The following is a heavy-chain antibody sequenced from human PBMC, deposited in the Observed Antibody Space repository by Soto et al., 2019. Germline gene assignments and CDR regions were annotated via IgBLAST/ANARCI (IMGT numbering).Heavy chain of an antibody. Sequence: SVKVSCKTSGYYCTAYYIHWLRQAPGQGLEWMGGIIPIFGTTNYAQKFQGRVTITAEKSTSTAYMELSSLRSEDTAVYYCARDEAAAGAGAFDIWGQGTMVTVSS. CDR2: IIPIFGTT. CDR1: GYYCTAYY. CDR3: ARDEAAAGAGAFDI. J-gene: IGHJ3*02. V-gene: IGHV1-69*06. D-gene: IGHD6-13*01.